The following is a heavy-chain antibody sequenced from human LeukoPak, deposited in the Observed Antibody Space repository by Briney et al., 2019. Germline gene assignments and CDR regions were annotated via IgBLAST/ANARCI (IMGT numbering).Heavy chain of an antibody. V-gene: IGHV4-4*02. Sequence: SETLSLTCGVSGGSISNTNWWSLARQPPGQGLEWIGEISLTGLTHYNPSLESCVTVSLDKSKNQLSLNLTSVTAADTAVYYCSRENGAFSPFGYWGQGTLVTVLS. CDR3: SRENGAFSPFGY. D-gene: IGHD2-8*01. J-gene: IGHJ4*02. CDR2: ISLTGLT. CDR1: GGSISNTNW.